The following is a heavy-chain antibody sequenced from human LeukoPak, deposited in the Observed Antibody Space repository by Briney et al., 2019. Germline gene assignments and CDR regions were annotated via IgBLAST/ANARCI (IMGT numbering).Heavy chain of an antibody. CDR1: GFTFSNYG. Sequence: GGSLRLSCAASGFTFSNYGIHWVRQAPGKGLEWVTFMQYDGSDKFYADSVKGRFTISRDNSKNTLYLQMHSLRAEDTAVYYCARWYCSTTNCYYDYWGQGTLVTVSS. D-gene: IGHD2-2*01. CDR2: MQYDGSDK. J-gene: IGHJ4*02. V-gene: IGHV3-30*02. CDR3: ARWYCSTTNCYYDY.